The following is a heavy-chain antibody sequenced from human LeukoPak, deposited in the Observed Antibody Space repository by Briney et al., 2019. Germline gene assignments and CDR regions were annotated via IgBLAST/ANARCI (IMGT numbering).Heavy chain of an antibody. J-gene: IGHJ4*02. CDR3: ARHSYYFDY. CDR1: GGSISSSNYY. CDR2: VYYSGST. Sequence: PSETLSLTCSVSGGSISSSNYYWGWIRHPPGKGLEWIVSVYYSGSTYYNPSLKSRVTISEDTSKNQFSLKLSSVTAADTAVYYCARHSYYFDYWGQGTLVPVSS. V-gene: IGHV4-39*01.